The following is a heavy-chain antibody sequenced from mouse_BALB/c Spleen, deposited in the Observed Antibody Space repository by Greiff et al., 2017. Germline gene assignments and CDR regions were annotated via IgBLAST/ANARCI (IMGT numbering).Heavy chain of an antibody. D-gene: IGHD1-1*01. Sequence: EVQRVESGGGLVKPGGSLKLSCAASGFTFSDYYMYWVRQTPEKRLEWVATISDGGSYTYYPDSVKGRFTISRDNAKNNLYLQMSSLKSEDTAMYYCARGDYYGSPLAYWGQGTLVTVSA. J-gene: IGHJ3*01. V-gene: IGHV5-4*02. CDR2: ISDGGSYT. CDR3: ARGDYYGSPLAY. CDR1: GFTFSDYY.